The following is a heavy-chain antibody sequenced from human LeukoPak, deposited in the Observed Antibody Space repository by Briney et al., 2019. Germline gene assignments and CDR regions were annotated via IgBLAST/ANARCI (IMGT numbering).Heavy chain of an antibody. CDR3: ARIWPDL. D-gene: IGHD3-10*01. CDR2: INHSGYT. J-gene: IGHJ2*01. Sequence: SETLSLTCAVYGESFSGYFWSWIRQPPGKGLEWIGEINHSGYTNYNPSLKSRVTISVDTSKKQFSLRPNSVTAADTAVYYCARIWPDLWGRGTLVTVSS. CDR1: GESFSGYF. V-gene: IGHV4-34*01.